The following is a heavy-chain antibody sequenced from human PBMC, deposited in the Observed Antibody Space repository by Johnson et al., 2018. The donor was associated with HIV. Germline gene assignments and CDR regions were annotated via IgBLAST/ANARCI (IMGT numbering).Heavy chain of an antibody. CDR1: GFTFSSYA. D-gene: IGHD3-22*01. J-gene: IGHJ3*02. V-gene: IGHV3-23*04. CDR2: ISGSGGRT. Sequence: EVQLVESGGGLVQPGGSLRLSCAASGFTFSSYAMHWVRQAPGKGLEWVAVISGSGGRTYYADSVKGRFTISRDNSKNTLYLQRNSLRAEDTAVYYCAKGYYCGSKVAFNIWGQGTMVTVSS. CDR3: AKGYYCGSKVAFNI.